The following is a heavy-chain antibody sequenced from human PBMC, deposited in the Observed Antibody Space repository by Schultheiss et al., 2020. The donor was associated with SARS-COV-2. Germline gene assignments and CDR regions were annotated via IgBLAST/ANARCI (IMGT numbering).Heavy chain of an antibody. Sequence: GESLKISCKGSGYSFTSYWIGWVRQATGKGLEWVSTIGTAGDPYYPGSVKGRFTISRENAKNSLYLQMNSLRAGDTAVYYCARGLRRYYGSSGKGYFDYWGQGTLVTVSS. CDR1: GYSFTSYW. V-gene: IGHV3-13*05. CDR2: IGTAGDP. D-gene: IGHD3-22*01. J-gene: IGHJ4*02. CDR3: ARGLRRYYGSSGKGYFDY.